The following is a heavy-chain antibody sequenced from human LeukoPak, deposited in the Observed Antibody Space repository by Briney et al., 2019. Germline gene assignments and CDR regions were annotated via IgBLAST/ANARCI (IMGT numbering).Heavy chain of an antibody. CDR1: GGSISSYY. J-gene: IGHJ5*02. CDR3: ARDGPPELGVVITRRSQREYNWFDP. Sequence: SETLSLTCTVSGGSISSYYWSWIRQPAGKGLEWIGRIYTSGSTNYNPSLKSRVTMSVDTSKNQFSLKLSSVTAADTAVYYCARDGPPELGVVITRRSQREYNWFDPGVREPWSPSPQ. D-gene: IGHD3-3*01. V-gene: IGHV4-4*07. CDR2: IYTSGST.